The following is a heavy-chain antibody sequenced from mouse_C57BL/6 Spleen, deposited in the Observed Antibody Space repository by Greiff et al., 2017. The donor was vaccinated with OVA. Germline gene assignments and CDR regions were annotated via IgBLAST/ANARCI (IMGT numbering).Heavy chain of an antibody. V-gene: IGHV5-17*01. Sequence: EVHLVESGGGLVKPGGSLKLSCAASGFTFSDYGMHWVRQAPEKGLEWVAYISSGSSTIYYADTVKGRFTISRDNAKNTLFLQMTSLRSEDTAMYYCARQKLPYYYAMDYWGQGTSVTVSS. D-gene: IGHD2-1*01. CDR3: ARQKLPYYYAMDY. CDR1: GFTFSDYG. J-gene: IGHJ4*01. CDR2: ISSGSSTI.